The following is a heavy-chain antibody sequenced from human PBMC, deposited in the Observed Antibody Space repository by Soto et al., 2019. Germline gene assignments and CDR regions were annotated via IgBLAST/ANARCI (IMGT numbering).Heavy chain of an antibody. D-gene: IGHD3-10*01. CDR3: ARDPRVWFGELSPYYYGMDV. Sequence: QVQLQESGPGLVKPSETLSLICTVSGGSISSYYWSWIRQPAGKGLEWIGRSYTSGSTNYNPSLKSRVTMSVDTSKNQFSLKLSSVTAADTAVYYCARDPRVWFGELSPYYYGMDVWGQGTTVTVSS. CDR2: SYTSGST. V-gene: IGHV4-4*07. J-gene: IGHJ6*02. CDR1: GGSISSYY.